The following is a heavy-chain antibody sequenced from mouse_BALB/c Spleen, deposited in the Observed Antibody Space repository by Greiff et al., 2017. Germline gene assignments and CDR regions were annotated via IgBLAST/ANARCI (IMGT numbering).Heavy chain of an antibody. D-gene: IGHD1-1*01. CDR3: KYYGSSYGY. V-gene: IGHV14-4*02. J-gene: IGHJ2*01. CDR2: IDPENGDT. CDR1: GFNIKAYY. Sequence: VQLQQSGAELVRSGASVKLSCTASGFNIKAYYMHWVKPRPEQGLEWIGWIDPENGDTEYAPKFQGKATMTADTSSNTAYLQLSSLTSEDTAVYYCKYYGSSYGYWGQGTTLTVSS.